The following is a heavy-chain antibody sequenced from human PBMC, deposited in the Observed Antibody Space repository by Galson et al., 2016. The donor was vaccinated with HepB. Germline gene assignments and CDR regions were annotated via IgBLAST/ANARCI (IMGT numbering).Heavy chain of an antibody. V-gene: IGHV3-30*18. Sequence: LRLSCAASGLTFNTYGMHWVRQGPGKGLEWVAVVSFDGSKKYYADSVKGRFTISRDNSKNTLYLQMNSLRAEDTAMYYCAKDVEYSSAGYFYGMDVWGQGTTVTVSS. D-gene: IGHD6-19*01. CDR1: GLTFNTYG. J-gene: IGHJ6*02. CDR3: AKDVEYSSAGYFYGMDV. CDR2: VSFDGSKK.